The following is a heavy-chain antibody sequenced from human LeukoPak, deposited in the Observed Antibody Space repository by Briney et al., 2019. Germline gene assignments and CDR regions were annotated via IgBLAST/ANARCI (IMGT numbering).Heavy chain of an antibody. CDR3: TTGLNYPSPYYYYYYMDV. Sequence: GGSLRLSCAASEFTFSSYAMHWVRQAPGKGLEWVAVISYDGSNKYYADSVKGRFTISRDNSKNTLYLQMNSLKTEDTAVYYCTTGLNYPSPYYYYYYMDVWGNGTTVTVSS. D-gene: IGHD4-11*01. CDR1: EFTFSSYA. J-gene: IGHJ6*03. V-gene: IGHV3-30*04. CDR2: ISYDGSNK.